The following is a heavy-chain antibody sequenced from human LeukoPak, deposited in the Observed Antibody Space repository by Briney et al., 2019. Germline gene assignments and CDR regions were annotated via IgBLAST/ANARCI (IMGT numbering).Heavy chain of an antibody. CDR1: GFTFSSYA. J-gene: IGHJ2*01. V-gene: IGHV3-30-3*01. Sequence: GGSLRLSCAASGFTFSSYAMHWVRQAPGKGLEWVAVISYDGSNKYYADSGKGRFTISRDNSKNTLYLQMNSLRAEATAVYYCARDLGHNWYFDLWGRGTLVTVSS. D-gene: IGHD7-27*01. CDR3: ARDLGHNWYFDL. CDR2: ISYDGSNK.